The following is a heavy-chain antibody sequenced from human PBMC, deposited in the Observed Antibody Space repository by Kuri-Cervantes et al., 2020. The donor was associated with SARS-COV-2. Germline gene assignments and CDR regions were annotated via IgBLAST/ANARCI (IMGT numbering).Heavy chain of an antibody. CDR1: GFTFSTYA. CDR3: AKVSDSMTTVTTLGV. Sequence: GGSLRLSCAASGFTFSTYAMSWVRQAPGKGLEWVSAISRSGTYYADSVKGRFTISRDNSKNTLYLQMNSLRAEDTAVYYCAKVSDSMTTVTTLGVWGQGTLVTVSS. D-gene: IGHD4-17*01. J-gene: IGHJ4*02. CDR2: ISRSGT. V-gene: IGHV3-23*01.